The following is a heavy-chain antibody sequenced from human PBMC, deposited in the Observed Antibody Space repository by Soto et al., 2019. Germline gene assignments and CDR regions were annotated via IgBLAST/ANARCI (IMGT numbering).Heavy chain of an antibody. J-gene: IGHJ5*02. CDR1: GFTFSSYA. D-gene: IGHD4-17*01. CDR3: SREDGDYFLSPLCDP. CDR2: ISYDGSNK. Sequence: QVQMVESGGGVVQPGRSLRLSCAASGFTFSSYAMHWVRQAPGKGLEWVAVISYDGSNKYYADSVKGRFTISRDNSKNTLYLQSNSLRAEDTAVYYCSREDGDYFLSPLCDPWGQVTLVTVSS. V-gene: IGHV3-30-3*01.